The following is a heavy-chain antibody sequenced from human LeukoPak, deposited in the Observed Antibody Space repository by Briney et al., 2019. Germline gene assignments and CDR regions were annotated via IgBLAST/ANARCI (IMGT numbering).Heavy chain of an antibody. D-gene: IGHD4-11*01. V-gene: IGHV1-69*13. CDR3: ARDNDYSNYGDNSFDP. Sequence: SVKVSCKASGGTFSSYALSWVRQAPGQGLEWMGGIIPIFGTANYAQKFQGRVTITADESTSTAYMELSSLRSEDTAVYYCARDNDYSNYGDNSFDPWGQGTLVTVSS. CDR1: GGTFSSYA. J-gene: IGHJ5*02. CDR2: IIPIFGTA.